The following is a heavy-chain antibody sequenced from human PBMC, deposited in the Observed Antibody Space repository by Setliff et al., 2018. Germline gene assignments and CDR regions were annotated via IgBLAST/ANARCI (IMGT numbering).Heavy chain of an antibody. V-gene: IGHV1-2*02. D-gene: IGHD3-22*01. Sequence: ASVKVSCKASGYTFTGYYMHWVRQAPGQGLEWMGWINPNSGGTNYAQRFQGRVTMTRDTSISTAYMELSRPRSDDTAVYYCARVYYDSSGSGLDIWGQGTMVTVSS. CDR2: INPNSGGT. CDR1: GYTFTGYY. J-gene: IGHJ3*02. CDR3: ARVYYDSSGSGLDI.